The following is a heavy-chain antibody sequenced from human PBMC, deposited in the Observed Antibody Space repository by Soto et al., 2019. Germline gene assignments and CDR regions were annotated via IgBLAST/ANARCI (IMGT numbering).Heavy chain of an antibody. D-gene: IGHD1-1*01. CDR1: GGTFSSYA. CDR3: ARQGGPTGTYYYYGMDV. CDR2: IIPIFGTA. Sequence: WASVKVSCKASGGTFSSYAISWVRQAPGQGLEWMGGIIPIFGTANYAQKFQGRVTITADKSTSTAYMELSSLRSEDTAVYYCARQGGPTGTYYYYGMDVWRQRTTVTVSS. V-gene: IGHV1-69*06. J-gene: IGHJ6*02.